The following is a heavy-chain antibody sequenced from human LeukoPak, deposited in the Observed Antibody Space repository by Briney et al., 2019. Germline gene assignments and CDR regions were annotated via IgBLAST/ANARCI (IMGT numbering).Heavy chain of an antibody. CDR1: GFSFSTYG. D-gene: IGHD1-14*01. V-gene: IGHV3-30*03. CDR3: ARDGPTSPAYYADY. J-gene: IGHJ4*02. CDR2: MSYEGSNK. Sequence: GGSLRLSCAAFGFSFSTYGMHWVRQAPGKGLEWVAFMSYEGSNKYYADSVKGRFTISRDNSKNTLYLQMNSLRAEDMAVYYCARDGPTSPAYYADYWGQGTLVTVSS.